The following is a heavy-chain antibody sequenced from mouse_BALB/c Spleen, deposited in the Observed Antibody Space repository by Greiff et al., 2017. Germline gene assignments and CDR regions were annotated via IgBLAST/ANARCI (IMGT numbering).Heavy chain of an antibody. Sequence: QVQLQQSGAELVKPGASVKLSCKASGYTFTSYYMYWVKQRPGQGLEWIGEINPSNGGTNFNEKFKSKATLTVDKSSSTAYMQLSSLTSEDSAVYYCTRYGNYYAMDYWGQGTSVTVSS. J-gene: IGHJ4*01. D-gene: IGHD2-1*01. CDR1: GYTFTSYY. CDR3: TRYGNYYAMDY. V-gene: IGHV1S81*02. CDR2: INPSNGGT.